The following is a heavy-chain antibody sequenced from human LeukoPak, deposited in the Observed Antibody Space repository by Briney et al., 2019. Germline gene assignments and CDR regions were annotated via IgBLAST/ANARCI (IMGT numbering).Heavy chain of an antibody. CDR1: GFTFSTYS. CDR3: VRDLLWAFDI. V-gene: IGHV3-48*02. D-gene: IGHD2-21*01. CDR2: ITSDSSAM. Sequence: GGSLRLSCVASGFTFSTYSINWIRQAPGKGLEWISYITSDSSAMSCADSVKGRFTISRDNAKNSLYLHMNSLSDEDTAMYFCVRDLLWAFDIWGQGTMVTVSS. J-gene: IGHJ3*02.